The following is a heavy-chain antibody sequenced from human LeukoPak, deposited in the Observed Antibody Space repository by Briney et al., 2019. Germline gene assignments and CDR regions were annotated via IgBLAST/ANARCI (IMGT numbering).Heavy chain of an antibody. J-gene: IGHJ4*02. CDR1: GFTFSSYW. CDR3: ARGISTVTTYVLGY. V-gene: IGHV3-74*01. CDR2: INSDESST. D-gene: IGHD4-11*01. Sequence: GGSLRLSCAASGFTFSSYWMHWVRQAPGKGLVWVSRINSDESSTGYADSVKGRFTISRDNVKNTLYLQMNSLRAEDTAVYYCARGISTVTTYVLGYWGQGTLVTVSS.